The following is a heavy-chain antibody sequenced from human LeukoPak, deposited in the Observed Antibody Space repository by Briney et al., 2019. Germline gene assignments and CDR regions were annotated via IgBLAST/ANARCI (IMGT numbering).Heavy chain of an antibody. CDR1: AGSISSYY. V-gene: IGHV4-4*07. CDR3: AGEEAYYYDSSVALDY. J-gene: IGHJ4*02. Sequence: PSETLSLTYTLAAGSISSYYCSSIRQPAGKGLEWNGRIYTSGSTNYNPPLKSRVNMSVDTSKTQFYLKLSSVTAADTAVYYCAGEEAYYYDSSVALDYWGQGTLVTVSS. D-gene: IGHD3-22*01. CDR2: IYTSGST.